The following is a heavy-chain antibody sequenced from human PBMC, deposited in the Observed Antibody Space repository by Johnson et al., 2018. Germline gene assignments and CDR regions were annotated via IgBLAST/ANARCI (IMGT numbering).Heavy chain of an antibody. CDR3: AREDRGYSSGYCH. Sequence: QVQLVQSGAEVKKPGSSVKVSCKASGGTLSTYSINWLRQAPGQGLEWMGRIVPLLTMTNYAQRFQDRVTISGDTCTSTAYMELGSLRAEDTAVYYCAREDRGYSSGYCHWGQGTLVTVSS. J-gene: IGHJ1*01. V-gene: IGHV1-69*04. D-gene: IGHD3-22*01. CDR2: IVPLLTMT. CDR1: GGTLSTYS.